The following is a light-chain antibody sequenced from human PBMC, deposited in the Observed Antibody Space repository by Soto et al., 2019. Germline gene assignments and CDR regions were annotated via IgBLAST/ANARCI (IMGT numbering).Light chain of an antibody. CDR1: QGFRNP. CDR2: AAS. V-gene: IGKV1-8*01. Sequence: TQPTSSLSASAGDNVPITCLARQGFRNPLAWYQRKAGNASKLLIYAASTWQSGVPDRFSGSGSGTLFTLTINRLLPEDVAAYYCQQYGSAPLPFGPGTKVDIK. J-gene: IGKJ3*01. CDR3: QQYGSAPLP.